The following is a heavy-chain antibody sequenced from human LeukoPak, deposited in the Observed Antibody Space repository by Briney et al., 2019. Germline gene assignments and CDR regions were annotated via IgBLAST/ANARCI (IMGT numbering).Heavy chain of an antibody. CDR3: ARPDGYNADY. CDR2: IYHSGST. V-gene: IGHV4-38-2*02. J-gene: IGHJ4*02. CDR1: GYSISSGYY. Sequence: SETLSLTCTVSGYSISSGYYWGWIRQPPGKGLEWIGSIYHSGSTYYNPSLESRVTISVDTSKNQFSLKLSSVTAADTAVYYCARPDGYNADYWGQGTLVTVSS. D-gene: IGHD5-24*01.